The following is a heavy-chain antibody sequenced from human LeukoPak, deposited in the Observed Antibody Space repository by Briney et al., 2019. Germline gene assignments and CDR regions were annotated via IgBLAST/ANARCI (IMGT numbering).Heavy chain of an antibody. J-gene: IGHJ6*04. CDR1: GFTFSSYW. D-gene: IGHD3-10*01. V-gene: IGHV3-7*03. CDR2: MKQDGSEK. Sequence: PGGSLRLSCAASGFTFSSYWKNWVRQAPGKGLEWVANMKQDGSEKYYVDSVRGRFTISRDNAKNSLYLQMNSLRAEDTAVYYCVPGDMVRGVLDYGMNVWGKGTTVTVSS. CDR3: VPGDMVRGVLDYGMNV.